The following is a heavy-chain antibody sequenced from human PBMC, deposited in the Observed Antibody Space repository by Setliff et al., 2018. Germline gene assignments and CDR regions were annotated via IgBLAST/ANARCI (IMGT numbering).Heavy chain of an antibody. Sequence: SETLSLTCTVSGDSISRAKYYWSWIRQSAGKGLECLGRIYTDGSTKYNPSLKSRVTLSLDTAKNQFSLELRAVTAADTALYYCARANGYCSGGACYFMFDYWDQGTLVTVSS. CDR3: ARANGYCSGGACYFMFDY. CDR1: GDSISRAKYY. CDR2: IYTDGST. V-gene: IGHV4-61*02. J-gene: IGHJ4*02. D-gene: IGHD2-15*01.